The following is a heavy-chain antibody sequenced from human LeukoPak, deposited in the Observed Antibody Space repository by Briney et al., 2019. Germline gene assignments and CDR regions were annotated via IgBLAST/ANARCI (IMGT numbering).Heavy chain of an antibody. V-gene: IGHV4-61*01. D-gene: IGHD1-1*01. CDR1: GGSVSSGRYY. Sequence: PSETLSLTCTVSGGSVSSGRYYWSWIRQPPGKGLEWIGYFYYSGSTNYNPSLKTRVTISVDTSKNQFSLKVSSVTAADTAVYYCARKRTGDQGYYFDYWGQGTLVTVSS. CDR2: FYYSGST. J-gene: IGHJ4*02. CDR3: ARKRTGDQGYYFDY.